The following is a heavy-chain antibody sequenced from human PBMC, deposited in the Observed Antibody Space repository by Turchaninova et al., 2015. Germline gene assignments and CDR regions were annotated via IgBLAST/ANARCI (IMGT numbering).Heavy chain of an antibody. CDR3: GRADTAAIGDY. CDR2: ISYDGNTQ. D-gene: IGHD3-16*01. CDR1: GFSFSLYG. J-gene: IGHJ4*02. Sequence: QVQLVESGGSVVQPGMSPRLSCTVSGFSFSLYGMHWVRQAPGKGLEWLAVISYDGNTQYYADSVKGRFTMSRDNSENTIYLEMSSLRFEDTAVYYCGRADTAAIGDYWGQGTLVNVSS. V-gene: IGHV3-30*04.